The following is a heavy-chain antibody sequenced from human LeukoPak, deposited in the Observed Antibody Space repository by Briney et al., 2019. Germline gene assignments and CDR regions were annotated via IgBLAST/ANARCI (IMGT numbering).Heavy chain of an antibody. Sequence: SQTLSLTCAISGDTVSSNSAAWNWLRQSPSRGLEWLGRTYYRSKWYNDYAVSVKSLITINPDTSENRFSLQLNSVTPEDTAVYYFARGYGYYFDYWGQGTLVTVSS. V-gene: IGHV6-1*01. J-gene: IGHJ4*02. D-gene: IGHD5-18*01. CDR3: ARGYGYYFDY. CDR1: GDTVSSNSAA. CDR2: TYYRSKWYN.